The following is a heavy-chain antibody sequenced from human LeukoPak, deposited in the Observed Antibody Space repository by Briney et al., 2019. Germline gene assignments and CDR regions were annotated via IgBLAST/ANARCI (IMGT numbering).Heavy chain of an antibody. J-gene: IGHJ4*02. V-gene: IGHV4-39*07. Sequence: PSETLSLTCTVSGGSISSSSYSWGWIRQPPGKGLEWIGSIYYSGSTYYNPSLKSRVTISIDTSKNQFSLKLSSVTAADTAVYYCARGGLRLWGSSSWYFDYWGQGTLVTVSS. CDR1: GGSISSSSYS. CDR3: ARGGLRLWGSSSWYFDY. CDR2: IYYSGST. D-gene: IGHD6-13*01.